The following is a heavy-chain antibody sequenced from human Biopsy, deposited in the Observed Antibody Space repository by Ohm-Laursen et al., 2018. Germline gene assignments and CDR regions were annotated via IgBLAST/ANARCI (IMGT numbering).Heavy chain of an antibody. J-gene: IGHJ4*02. V-gene: IGHV1-58*01. CDR1: GFAFSNSV. Sequence: SVKVSCKASGFAFSNSVVQWVRQARGQRLEWIGWIVVGSGYAVYAQKFQERVTITRDWSTSTANMELSSLRSDDTAMSYCAAEVGVTVDVGFWGRGTLVTVSS. D-gene: IGHD1-26*01. CDR3: AAEVGVTVDVGF. CDR2: IVVGSGYA.